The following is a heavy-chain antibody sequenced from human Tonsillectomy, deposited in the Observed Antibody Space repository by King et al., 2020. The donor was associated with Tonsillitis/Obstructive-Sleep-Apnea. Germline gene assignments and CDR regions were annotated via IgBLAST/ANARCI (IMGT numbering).Heavy chain of an antibody. V-gene: IGHV3-53*01. Sequence: VQLVESGGGLIQPGGSLRLSCAASGFTVSSNYMSWVRQAPGKGLEWVSVIDSGDSTYYAASGKGGFTISRDNSKNTLYLQMNSLRVEDTAVYYCAREALGEYSGYGVLDYWGQGTLVTVSS. CDR2: IDSGDST. D-gene: IGHD5-12*01. J-gene: IGHJ4*02. CDR1: GFTVSSNY. CDR3: AREALGEYSGYGVLDY.